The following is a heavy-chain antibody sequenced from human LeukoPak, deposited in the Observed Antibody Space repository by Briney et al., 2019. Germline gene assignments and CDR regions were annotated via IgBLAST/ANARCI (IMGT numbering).Heavy chain of an antibody. D-gene: IGHD1-14*01. J-gene: IGHJ4*02. CDR1: GFTFGTSW. CDR2: INPEETTT. Sequence: PGGSLRLSCAASGFTFGTSWMHWVRQAPGKGLVWVSRINPEETTTNYADAVKGRFTISRDNAKNTLYLQMNSLRAEDTAVYYCARGGLEPVDYWGQGTLVTASS. V-gene: IGHV3-74*01. CDR3: ARGGLEPVDY.